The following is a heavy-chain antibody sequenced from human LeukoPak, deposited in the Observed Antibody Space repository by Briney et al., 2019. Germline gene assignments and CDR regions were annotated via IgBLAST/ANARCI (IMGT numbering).Heavy chain of an antibody. D-gene: IGHD3-22*01. J-gene: IGHJ4*02. CDR2: ISGSGGST. V-gene: IGHV3-23*01. CDR3: AKSGTMIVVVPFDY. Sequence: PGGSLRLSCAASGFTFSSYATSWVRQAPGKGLEWVSAISGSGGSTYYADSVKGRFTISRDNSKNTLYLQMNSLRAEDTAVYYCAKSGTMIVVVPFDYWGQGTLVTVSS. CDR1: GFTFSSYA.